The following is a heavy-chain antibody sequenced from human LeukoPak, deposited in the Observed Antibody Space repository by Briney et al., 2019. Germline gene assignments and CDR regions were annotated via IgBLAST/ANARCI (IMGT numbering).Heavy chain of an antibody. D-gene: IGHD6-13*01. CDR1: GFTFSSYA. V-gene: IGHV3-23*01. CDR2: ISGSGGST. J-gene: IGHJ6*02. CDR3: AKRYSSSWSRYYGMDV. Sequence: GGSLRLSCAASGFTFSSYAMSWVRQAPGKGLEWVSAISGSGGSTYYADSVKGRFTISRDNSKNTLYLQMNSLRAEDTAVYYCAKRYSSSWSRYYGMDVWGQGTTVTVSS.